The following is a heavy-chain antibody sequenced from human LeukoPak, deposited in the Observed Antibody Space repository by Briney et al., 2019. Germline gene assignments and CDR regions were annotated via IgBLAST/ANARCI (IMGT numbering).Heavy chain of an antibody. CDR1: GGSISSSSYY. CDR3: ARSIVVVPAAMSVYYYYYGMDV. V-gene: IGHV4-39*01. Sequence: SETLSLTCTVSGGSISSSSYYWGWIRQPPGKGLEWIVSIYYSGSTYYNPSLKSRVTISVDTSKNQFSLKLSSVTAADTAVYYCARSIVVVPAAMSVYYYYYGMDVWGQGTTVTVSS. J-gene: IGHJ6*02. CDR2: IYYSGST. D-gene: IGHD2-2*01.